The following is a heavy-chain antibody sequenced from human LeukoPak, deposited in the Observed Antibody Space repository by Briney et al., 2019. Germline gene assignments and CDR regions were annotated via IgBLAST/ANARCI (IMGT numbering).Heavy chain of an antibody. CDR1: GLTVSSNY. V-gene: IGHV3-53*04. CDR2: IYSGGST. D-gene: IGHD3-10*01. J-gene: IGHJ3*02. CDR3: ARAFAGASDAFDI. Sequence: GGSLRLSCAASGLTVSSNYMSWVRQAPGKGLEWVSVIYSGGSTYYADSVKGRFTISRHNSKNTLYLQMNSLRAEDTAVYYCARAFAGASDAFDIWGQGTMVTVSS.